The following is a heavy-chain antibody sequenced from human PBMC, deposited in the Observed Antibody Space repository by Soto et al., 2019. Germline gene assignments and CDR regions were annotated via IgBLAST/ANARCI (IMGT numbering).Heavy chain of an antibody. CDR1: GFTFSNAW. Sequence: PGGSLRLSCAASGFTFSNAWMNWVRQAPGKGLEWVGRIKSKTDGGTTDYAAPVKGRFTISRDDSKNTLYLQMNSLKTEDTAVYYCTTPGGSSHYYYYYGMDVWGQGTTVTVSS. V-gene: IGHV3-15*07. D-gene: IGHD1-26*01. J-gene: IGHJ6*02. CDR3: TTPGGSSHYYYYYGMDV. CDR2: IKSKTDGGTT.